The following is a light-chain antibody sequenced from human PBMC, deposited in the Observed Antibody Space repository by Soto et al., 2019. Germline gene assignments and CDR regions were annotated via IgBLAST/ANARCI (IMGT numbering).Light chain of an antibody. CDR3: SSYTSSSTVL. CDR1: SSDVGGYKY. Sequence: QSALTQPASVSGSPGQSITISCTGTSSDVGGYKYVSWYQQHPGKAPKLMIYEVSNRPSGVSNRFSGSKSGNTASLTISGLQAEDEADYYCSSYTSSSTVLFGGGTQLTVL. J-gene: IGLJ2*01. V-gene: IGLV2-14*01. CDR2: EVS.